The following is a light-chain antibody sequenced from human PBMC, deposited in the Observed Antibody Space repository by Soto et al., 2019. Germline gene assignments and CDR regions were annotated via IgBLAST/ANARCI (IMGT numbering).Light chain of an antibody. CDR2: EVT. Sequence: QSALTQPASVSGSPGQSIAISCTGTSSDVGSYDLVSWYQQHPGEAPKLMIYEVTKRPSGVSSRFSGSKSGNTASLTISGLQAEDDADYYCCSSAGGGTYVFGTGTKVTVL. CDR3: CSSAGGGTYV. V-gene: IGLV2-23*02. CDR1: SSDVGSYDL. J-gene: IGLJ1*01.